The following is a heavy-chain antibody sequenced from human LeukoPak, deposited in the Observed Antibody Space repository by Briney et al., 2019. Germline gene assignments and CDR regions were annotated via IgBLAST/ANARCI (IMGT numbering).Heavy chain of an antibody. CDR2: INPNSGGT. Sequence: ASVKVPCKASGYAFTGSYLHWVRQAPGQGLRWMGWINPNSGGTNYAQNFQGRVTMTRDTSISTAYMVLRSLRSDDTAVYYCASMLQIVTTDPFDIWGQGTMVTVSS. D-gene: IGHD5-12*01. J-gene: IGHJ3*02. V-gene: IGHV1-2*02. CDR3: ASMLQIVTTDPFDI. CDR1: GYAFTGSY.